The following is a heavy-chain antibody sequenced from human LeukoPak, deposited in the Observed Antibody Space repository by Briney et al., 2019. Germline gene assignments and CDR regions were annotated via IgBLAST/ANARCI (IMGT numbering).Heavy chain of an antibody. CDR3: ARGGYRPTHWFDP. CDR1: GYTFTGYY. Sequence: GASVKVSFKASGYTFTGYYMHWVRQAPGQGLELIGWINPNSGGTNYAQKFQGRVTMTRDTSISTAYMELSRLRSDDTAVYYCARGGYRPTHWFDPWGQGTLVTVSS. V-gene: IGHV1-2*02. CDR2: INPNSGGT. J-gene: IGHJ5*02. D-gene: IGHD5-12*01.